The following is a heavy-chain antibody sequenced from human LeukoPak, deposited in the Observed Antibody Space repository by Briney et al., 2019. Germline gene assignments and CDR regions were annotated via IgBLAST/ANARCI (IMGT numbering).Heavy chain of an antibody. CDR3: ARETVAGTFDY. V-gene: IGHV3-11*01. CDR2: ISSNGHMK. Sequence: GGSLRLSCAASRFSFSEYYMSWIRQAPGKGLEWVSDISSNGHMKSYADSVKGRFTISRDNTKKSLHLQMNSLRAEDTAVYYCARETVAGTFDYWGQDGPASVSS. CDR1: RFSFSEYY. D-gene: IGHD6-19*01. J-gene: IGHJ4*02.